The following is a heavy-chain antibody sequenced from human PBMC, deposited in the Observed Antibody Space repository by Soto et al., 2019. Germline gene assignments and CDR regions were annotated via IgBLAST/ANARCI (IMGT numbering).Heavy chain of an antibody. V-gene: IGHV4-30-4*01. D-gene: IGHD3-22*01. CDR3: AKDRAFYGYYYYDSSGYPFYFDY. CDR2: IYYDGGT. Sequence: SETLSLTCSVSGASIKSGNNFWSWIRQRPGKGLEWIGYIYYDGGTYYNPSLKSRVTLSVDTFRNQFSLKVTSVTAADTAVYYCAKDRAFYGYYYYDSSGYPFYFDYWGQGTLVTVSS. J-gene: IGHJ4*02. CDR1: GASIKSGNNF.